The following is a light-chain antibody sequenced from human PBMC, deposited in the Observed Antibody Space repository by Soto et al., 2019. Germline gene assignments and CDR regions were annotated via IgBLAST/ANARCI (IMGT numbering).Light chain of an antibody. V-gene: IGKV2-28*01. CDR2: LGS. CDR3: MQALQTQYT. J-gene: IGKJ2*01. CDR1: QSLLHSNGYNY. Sequence: DIVMTQSPLSLPVTPGEPASISCRSSQSLLHSNGYNYLDWYLQKPGQSPQLLIYLGSNRASGVAERFSGIGSGIDCTLKISTVEAEDVGVYYSMQALQTQYTCGRGTKMEIK.